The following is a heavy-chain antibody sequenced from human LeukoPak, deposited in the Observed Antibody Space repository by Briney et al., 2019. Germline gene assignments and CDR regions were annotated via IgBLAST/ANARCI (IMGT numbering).Heavy chain of an antibody. D-gene: IGHD5-18*01. CDR3: ARGRRGYSYGYAFDI. CDR1: GGSFSGYY. CDR2: INHSGST. V-gene: IGHV4-34*01. J-gene: IGHJ3*02. Sequence: SETLSLTCAVYGGSFSGYYWNWIRQPPGKGLEWVGEINHSGSTNYTPSLKSRVTISVDTSKNQFSLKLSSVTAADTAVYYCARGRRGYSYGYAFDIWGQGTMVTVSS.